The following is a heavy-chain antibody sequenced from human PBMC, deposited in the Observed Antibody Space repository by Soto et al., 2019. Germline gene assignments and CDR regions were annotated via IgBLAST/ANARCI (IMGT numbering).Heavy chain of an antibody. D-gene: IGHD3-10*01. Sequence: SETLSLTCTVSGGSISSGGYYWSWIRQHPGKGLEWIGYIYYSGSTYYNPSLKSRVTISVDTSKNQFSLKLSSVTAADTAVYYCARDISELFAFDIWGQGTMVTVSS. CDR1: GGSISSGGYY. V-gene: IGHV4-31*03. CDR3: ARDISELFAFDI. J-gene: IGHJ3*02. CDR2: IYYSGST.